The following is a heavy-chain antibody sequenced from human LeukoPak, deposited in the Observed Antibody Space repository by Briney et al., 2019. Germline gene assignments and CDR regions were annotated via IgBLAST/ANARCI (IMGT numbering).Heavy chain of an antibody. Sequence: SETLSLTCTVSGGSISSSSYYWGWIRQPPGKGLEWIGSIYYSGSTYYNPSLKSRVTISVDTSKNQFSLKLSSVTAADTAVYYCARAARVGAMFDYWGQGTPVTVSS. D-gene: IGHD1-26*01. CDR3: ARAARVGAMFDY. CDR2: IYYSGST. CDR1: GGSISSSSYY. V-gene: IGHV4-39*01. J-gene: IGHJ4*02.